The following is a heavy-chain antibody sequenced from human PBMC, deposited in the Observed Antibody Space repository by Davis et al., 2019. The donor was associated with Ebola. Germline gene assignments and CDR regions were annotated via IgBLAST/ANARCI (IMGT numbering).Heavy chain of an antibody. V-gene: IGHV3-23*01. J-gene: IGHJ6*03. Sequence: PGGSLRLSCAASGFTFSSYAMSWVRQAPGKGLEWVSAISGSGGSTYYADSVKGRFTISRDNSKNTLYLQMNSLRAEDTAVYYCAKDLKKGFSYDCCHNMDVWGKGTTVTVSS. CDR2: ISGSGGST. D-gene: IGHD3-3*01. CDR3: AKDLKKGFSYDCCHNMDV. CDR1: GFTFSSYA.